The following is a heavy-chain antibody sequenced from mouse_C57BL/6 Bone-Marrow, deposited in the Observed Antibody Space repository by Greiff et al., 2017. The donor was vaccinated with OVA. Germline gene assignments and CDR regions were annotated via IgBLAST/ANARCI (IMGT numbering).Heavy chain of an antibody. CDR3: ARYYYGSSLAWFAY. CDR2: IWSGGST. CDR1: GFSLTSYG. V-gene: IGHV2-2*01. Sequence: VQLQQSGPGLVQPSQSLSITCTVSGFSLTSYGVHWVRQPPGKGLEWLGVIWSGGSTDYYAAFISRLSISKDNSKSQVFFKMNMLQADDTAIYYGARYYYGSSLAWFAYWGQGTLVTVSA. D-gene: IGHD1-1*01. J-gene: IGHJ3*01.